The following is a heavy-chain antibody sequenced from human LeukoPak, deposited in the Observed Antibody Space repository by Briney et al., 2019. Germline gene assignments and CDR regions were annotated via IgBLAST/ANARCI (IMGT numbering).Heavy chain of an antibody. CDR2: IHRSGNTK. CDR3: ARDTPTSLGD. Sequence: PGGPLRLSCAASGFTFSHYSMNWVRQAPGKGLEWVSYIHRSGNTKYYADSVKGRFTISRDNAKNSLYLQMNSLRAEDTAVYYCARDTPTSLGDWGQGTLVTVSS. J-gene: IGHJ4*02. V-gene: IGHV3-48*04. CDR1: GFTFSHYS. D-gene: IGHD3-10*01.